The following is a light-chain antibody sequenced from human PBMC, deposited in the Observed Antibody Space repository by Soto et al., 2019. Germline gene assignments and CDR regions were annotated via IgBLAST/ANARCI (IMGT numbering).Light chain of an antibody. J-gene: IGKJ1*01. CDR3: QQYNNWPWT. CDR2: GAS. Sequence: EIVMTQSPATLSVSPGGRATLSCRASQSISDTLAWYQQKPGQAPRLLIYGASKRATGFPAKFSGSGSGTDFTLTISSLQSEDFAVYYCQQYNNWPWTFAQVTKADIK. V-gene: IGKV3-15*01. CDR1: QSISDT.